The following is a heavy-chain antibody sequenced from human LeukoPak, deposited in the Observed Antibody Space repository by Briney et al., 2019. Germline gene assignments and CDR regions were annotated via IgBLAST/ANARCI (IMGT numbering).Heavy chain of an antibody. J-gene: IGHJ4*02. D-gene: IGHD4-23*01. CDR3: ARSNSPSSFDY. CDR1: GFTFSSYW. V-gene: IGHV3-74*01. Sequence: GGSLRLSCAASGFTFSSYWMHWVRQAPGKGLVWVSRINNDGSTTRYADSVKGRFTISRDNAKNTRYLQMNSLRAADTAMYYCARSNSPSSFDYGGQGTLVTVSS. CDR2: INNDGSTT.